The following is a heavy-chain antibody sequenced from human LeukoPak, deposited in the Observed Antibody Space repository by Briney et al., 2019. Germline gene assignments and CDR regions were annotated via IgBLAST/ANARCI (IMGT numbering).Heavy chain of an antibody. CDR3: ARGVRRAVRGVPRNWFDP. D-gene: IGHD3-10*01. J-gene: IGHJ5*02. CDR1: GGSFSGYY. V-gene: IGHV4-34*01. CDR2: INHSGST. Sequence: KPSETLSLTCAVYGGSFSGYYWRWTRHPPGEGLEWIGEINHSGSTNYNPSLKSRVTISVDTSKNQCSLKLSSVTAADTAVYYCARGVRRAVRGVPRNWFDPWGQGTLVTVSS.